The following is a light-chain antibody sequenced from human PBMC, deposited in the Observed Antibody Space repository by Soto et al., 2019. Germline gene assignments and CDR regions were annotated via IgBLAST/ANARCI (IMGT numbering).Light chain of an antibody. Sequence: AIPMTQSPSSLSASVGDRVTITCRASQAIRNDLGWYQQKAGKAPKYLIYAASHLQTGVPSRFSGSGSGTDFTLTISSLQPEDFATYYCLQDYNFPFTFGGGTKVELK. V-gene: IGKV1-6*01. CDR1: QAIRND. CDR3: LQDYNFPFT. J-gene: IGKJ4*01. CDR2: AAS.